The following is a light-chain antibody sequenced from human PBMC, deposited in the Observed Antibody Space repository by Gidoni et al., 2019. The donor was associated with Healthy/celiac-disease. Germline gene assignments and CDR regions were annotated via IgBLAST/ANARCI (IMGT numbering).Light chain of an antibody. CDR2: GAS. J-gene: IGKJ1*01. Sequence: EIVLTQSPGTLSLSPGERATLSCRASQSVSSNYVAWYQQKPGQAPRLLIYGASSRATGIPDRFSGSGSGTDFTLTISRLEPEDFAGYYCQQYGSSPRTFGQGTKVEIK. CDR3: QQYGSSPRT. V-gene: IGKV3-20*01. CDR1: QSVSSNY.